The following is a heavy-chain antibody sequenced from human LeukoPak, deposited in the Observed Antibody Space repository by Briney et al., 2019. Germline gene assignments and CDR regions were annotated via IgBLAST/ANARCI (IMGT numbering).Heavy chain of an antibody. CDR1: GFTFSSYW. CDR2: IKQDGSDK. Sequence: GGSLRLSCAVSGFTFSSYWMNWVRQAPGKGLEWVANIKQDGSDKYYVDSVKGQFTISRDNAKNSLYLQMNSLRAEDTAVYYCAIIPRAAAGPSARSPFHYWGLGTLVTVSS. CDR3: AIIPRAAAGPSARSPFHY. D-gene: IGHD6-13*01. V-gene: IGHV3-7*01. J-gene: IGHJ4*02.